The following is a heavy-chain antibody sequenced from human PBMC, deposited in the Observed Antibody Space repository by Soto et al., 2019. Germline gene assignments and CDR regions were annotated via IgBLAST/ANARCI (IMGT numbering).Heavy chain of an antibody. D-gene: IGHD3-10*01. CDR2: IYHSGST. CDR3: ARVGGYGMDV. Sequence: SETLSLTCAVSGYSISSGYYWVCIRLPPGKGLEWIGSIYHSGSTCNNPSLKSRVTISVDTSKNQFSLKLSSVTAADTTVYYCARVGGYGMDVWGEGTTVTVS. CDR1: GYSISSGYY. J-gene: IGHJ6*02. V-gene: IGHV4-38-2*01.